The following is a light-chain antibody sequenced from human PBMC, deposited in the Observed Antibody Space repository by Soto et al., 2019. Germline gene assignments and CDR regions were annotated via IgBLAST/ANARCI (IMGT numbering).Light chain of an antibody. Sequence: QSALTQPASVSGSPGQSITIACPGTSSDVGGYEFVSWYRHHPGKAPQLIIYEVSNRPSGVSNRFSGSKSGNTASLTISGLQAEDEAHYYCCSYSSTSTLVFGTGTKVTVL. CDR2: EVS. CDR1: SSDVGGYEF. CDR3: CSYSSTSTLV. V-gene: IGLV2-14*01. J-gene: IGLJ1*01.